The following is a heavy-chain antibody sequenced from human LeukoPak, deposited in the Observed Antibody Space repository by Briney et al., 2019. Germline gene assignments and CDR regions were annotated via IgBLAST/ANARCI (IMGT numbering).Heavy chain of an antibody. J-gene: IGHJ4*02. CDR3: ANGNVYYDSSALLDFDY. Sequence: GGSLRLSCAASGFTFSNYAIHWVRQAPGKGLEWVAVISYDGSNKYYADSVKGRFTISRDNSKNTLYLQMNSLRAEDTAVYYCANGNVYYDSSALLDFDYWGQGTLVTVSS. D-gene: IGHD3-22*01. CDR2: ISYDGSNK. CDR1: GFTFSNYA. V-gene: IGHV3-30*04.